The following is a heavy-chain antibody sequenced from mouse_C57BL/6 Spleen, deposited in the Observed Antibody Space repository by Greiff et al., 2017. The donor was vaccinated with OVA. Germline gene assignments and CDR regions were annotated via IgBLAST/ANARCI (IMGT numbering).Heavy chain of an antibody. CDR3: ARSGSYAMDY. V-gene: IGHV1-76*01. J-gene: IGHJ4*01. CDR1: GYTFTDYY. D-gene: IGHD1-1*01. CDR2: IYPGSGNT. Sequence: QVQLKQSGAELVRPGASVKLSCKASGYTFTDYYINWVKQRPGQGLEWIARIYPGSGNTYYNEKFKGKATLTAEKSSSTAYMQLSRLTSEDSAVYFCARSGSYAMDYWGQGTSVTVSS.